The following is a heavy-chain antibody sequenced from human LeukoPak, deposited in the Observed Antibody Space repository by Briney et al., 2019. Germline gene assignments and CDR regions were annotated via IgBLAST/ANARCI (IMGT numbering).Heavy chain of an antibody. CDR2: INPNSGGT. J-gene: IGHJ6*03. D-gene: IGHD6-13*01. V-gene: IGHV1-2*06. Sequence: ASVKVSCKXSGYTFTGYYMHWVRQAPGQGLEWMGRINPNSGGTNYAQKFQGRVTMTRDTSISTAYMELSRLRSDDTAVYYCARNPAAGTDYYYYYYMDVWGKGTTVTVSS. CDR1: GYTFTGYY. CDR3: ARNPAAGTDYYYYYYMDV.